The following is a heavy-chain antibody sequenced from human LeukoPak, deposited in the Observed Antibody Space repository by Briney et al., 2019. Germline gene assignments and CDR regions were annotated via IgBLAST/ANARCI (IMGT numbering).Heavy chain of an antibody. D-gene: IGHD1-26*01. V-gene: IGHV4-59*08. Sequence: SETLSLTCTVSGGSVTSYYWSWIRQPPGKGLEWVGYGDQLGEVVYNPSLQSRVTISIDASKSQFSLRLTSVTATDTAVYHCARLSDLYNGTYLLDSWGQGTLVIVSS. CDR1: GGSVTSYY. CDR3: ARLSDLYNGTYLLDS. J-gene: IGHJ4*02. CDR2: GDQLGEV.